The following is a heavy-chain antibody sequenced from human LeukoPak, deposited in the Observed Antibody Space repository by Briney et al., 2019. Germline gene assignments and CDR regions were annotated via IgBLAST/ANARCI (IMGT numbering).Heavy chain of an antibody. J-gene: IGHJ4*02. Sequence: SETLSLTCAVYGGSFSGYYWSWIRQPPGKGLEWIGEINHSGSTNYNPSLKSRVTISVDTSKNQFSLKLSSVTAADTAVYYCASPRQGRSGSYYNYWGQGTLVTVSS. CDR1: GGSFSGYY. V-gene: IGHV4-34*01. CDR2: INHSGST. CDR3: ASPRQGRSGSYYNY. D-gene: IGHD3-10*01.